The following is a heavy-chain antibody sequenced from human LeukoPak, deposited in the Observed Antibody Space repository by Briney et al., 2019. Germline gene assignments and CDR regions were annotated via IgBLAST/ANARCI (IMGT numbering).Heavy chain of an antibody. CDR3: ARGLDYYDSSGYYWDAFDI. CDR2: MDPNSGNT. Sequence: GASVTVSCKASGYTFTSYDINWVRQATGQGLEWMGWMDPNSGNTGYAQKFQGRVTITRNTSISTAYMELSSLRSEDTAVYYCARGLDYYDSSGYYWDAFDIWGQGTMVTVSS. CDR1: GYTFTSYD. J-gene: IGHJ3*02. V-gene: IGHV1-8*03. D-gene: IGHD3-22*01.